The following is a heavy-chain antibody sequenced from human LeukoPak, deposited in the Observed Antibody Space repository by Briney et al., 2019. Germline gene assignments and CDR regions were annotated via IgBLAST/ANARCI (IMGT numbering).Heavy chain of an antibody. CDR3: AGDRRVDYYDSSGYYNPRAVDY. V-gene: IGHV3-21*01. CDR1: GFTFSSYS. CDR2: ISSSSSYI. D-gene: IGHD3-22*01. Sequence: GGSLRLSCAASGFTFSSYSMNWVRQAPGKGLEWVSSISSSSSYIYYADSVKGRFTISRDNAKNSLYLQMNSLRAEDTAVYYCAGDRRVDYYDSSGYYNPRAVDYWGQGTLVTVSS. J-gene: IGHJ4*02.